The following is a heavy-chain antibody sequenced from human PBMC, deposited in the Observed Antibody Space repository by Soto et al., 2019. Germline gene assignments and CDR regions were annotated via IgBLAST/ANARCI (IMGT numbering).Heavy chain of an antibody. CDR3: ASQPLNWGAADS. CDR2: IYYSGSS. J-gene: IGHJ4*02. D-gene: IGHD7-27*01. V-gene: IGHV4-39*01. CDR1: GGSITSSEYY. Sequence: SETLCLTCTVSGGSITSSEYYWAWIRQPPGKGLQFVGTIYYSGSSYSNPSLKSRLSMSVDTSKNQFSLTMKSVTAADTGVYYCASQPLNWGAADSWGQGVLVTVSS.